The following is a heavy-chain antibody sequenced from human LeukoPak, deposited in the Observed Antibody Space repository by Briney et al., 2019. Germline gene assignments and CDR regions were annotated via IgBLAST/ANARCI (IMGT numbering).Heavy chain of an antibody. J-gene: IGHJ4*02. Sequence: SETLSLTCTVSGGSISSSSYYWGWIRQPSGKGLEWIGSIYYSGSTYYNPSLKSRVTISVDTSKNQFSLKLSSVTAADTAVYYCAQFNRYYFDYWGQGTLVTVSS. CDR1: GGSISSSSYY. D-gene: IGHD1-14*01. CDR2: IYYSGST. V-gene: IGHV4-39*01. CDR3: AQFNRYYFDY.